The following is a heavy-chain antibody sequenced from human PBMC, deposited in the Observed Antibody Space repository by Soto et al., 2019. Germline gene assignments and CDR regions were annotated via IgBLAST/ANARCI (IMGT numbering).Heavy chain of an antibody. V-gene: IGHV1-8*01. CDR3: ARGREWWLRESWFDP. CDR1: GYTFTSYD. D-gene: IGHD5-12*01. Sequence: QVQLVQSGAEVKKPGALVKVSCKASGYTFTSYDINWVRQATGQGLEWMGWMNPNSGNTGYAQKFQGRATMSRNTSISTAYMELSSLRSEDTAVYYCARGREWWLRESWFDPWGQGTLVTVSS. J-gene: IGHJ5*02. CDR2: MNPNSGNT.